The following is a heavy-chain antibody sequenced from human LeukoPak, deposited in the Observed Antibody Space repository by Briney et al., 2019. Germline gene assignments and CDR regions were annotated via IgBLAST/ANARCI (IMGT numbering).Heavy chain of an antibody. CDR1: GYILTNCY. J-gene: IGHJ4*02. CDR2: ISAYNGNT. Sequence: ASVKVSCKASGYILTNCYMHWVRQAPGQGLEWMGWISAYNGNTNHAQKLQGRVTMTTDTSTSTAYMELRSLRSDDTAVYYCARDYYYDSSGYYRSPGGLQDWGQGTLVTVSP. V-gene: IGHV1-18*04. CDR3: ARDYYYDSSGYYRSPGGLQD. D-gene: IGHD3-22*01.